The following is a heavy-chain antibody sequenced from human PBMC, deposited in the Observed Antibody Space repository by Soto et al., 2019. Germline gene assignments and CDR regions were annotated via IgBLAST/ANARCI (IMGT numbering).Heavy chain of an antibody. CDR3: ARGPSGDKVHY. V-gene: IGHV4-30-4*01. CDR2: IFDSGTT. CDR1: GGSITSDYSC. Sequence: QVQLQESGPGLVKPSQTLSLTCTVSGGSITSDYSCWSWIRQPPGEGLEWIGHIFDSGTTYTNPCLRSQVAISLDTSKNHFSLTLSSVTAADTAVYYCARGPSGDKVHYWGQGALVTVSS. J-gene: IGHJ4*02. D-gene: IGHD7-27*01.